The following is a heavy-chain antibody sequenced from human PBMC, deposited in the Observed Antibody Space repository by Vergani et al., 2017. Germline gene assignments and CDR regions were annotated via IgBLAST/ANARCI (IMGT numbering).Heavy chain of an antibody. V-gene: IGHV4-61*10. CDR1: GGSVSSGSYY. CDR3: ASEYCSGGSCPTLGAFDI. D-gene: IGHD2-15*01. CDR2: IYYSGST. Sequence: QVQLQESGPGLVKPSETLSLTCTVSGGSVSSGSYYWSWIRQPAGKGLEWIWYIYYSGSTNYNPSLKSRVTISVDASKNQFSLKLSSVTAADTAVYYCASEYCSGGSCPTLGAFDIWGQGTMVTVSS. J-gene: IGHJ3*02.